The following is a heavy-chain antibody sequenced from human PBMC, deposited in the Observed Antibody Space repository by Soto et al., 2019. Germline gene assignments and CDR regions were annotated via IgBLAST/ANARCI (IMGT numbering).Heavy chain of an antibody. D-gene: IGHD3-10*01. Sequence: QPQLVQSGPEVKKPGASVKVSCKASHYTFTSYGVSWVRQAPGQGLEWMGWISSQNGNTVYAQNFQGRVTLTTDTSTSTAFMELRNLQSDDTALYYCARDRHYYTSDRVEYWGQGTRVTVSS. CDR2: ISSQNGNT. CDR3: ARDRHYYTSDRVEY. V-gene: IGHV1-18*01. J-gene: IGHJ4*02. CDR1: HYTFTSYG.